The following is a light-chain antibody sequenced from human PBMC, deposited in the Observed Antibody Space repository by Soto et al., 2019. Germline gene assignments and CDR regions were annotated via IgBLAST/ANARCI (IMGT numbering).Light chain of an antibody. V-gene: IGKV1-8*01. CDR3: QKYNSAPLT. Sequence: AIRMTQSPSSLSASTGDRVTITCRASQGISSYLAWHQQKPGKAPKLLISAASTLQSGVPSRFSGSGSGTEFTLTISSLQPEDVATYYCQKYNSAPLTFGQGTRLEIK. J-gene: IGKJ5*01. CDR1: QGISSY. CDR2: AAS.